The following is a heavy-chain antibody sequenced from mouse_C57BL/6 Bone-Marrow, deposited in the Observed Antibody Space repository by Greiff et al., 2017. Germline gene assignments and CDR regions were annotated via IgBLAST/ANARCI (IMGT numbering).Heavy chain of an antibody. J-gene: IGHJ2*01. Sequence: VQLQQSGAELVRPGTSVKVSCKASGYSFTNYLIEWVKQRPGQGLEWIGVINPGSGGTNYNEKFKGKATLTADKSSSTAYMQLSSLTSEDSAVYFCARLQDYWGQGTTLTVSS. CDR3: ARLQDY. CDR2: INPGSGGT. V-gene: IGHV1-54*01. CDR1: GYSFTNYL.